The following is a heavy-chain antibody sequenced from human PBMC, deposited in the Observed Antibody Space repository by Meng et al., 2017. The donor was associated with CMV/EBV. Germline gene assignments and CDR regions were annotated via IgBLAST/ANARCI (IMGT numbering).Heavy chain of an antibody. CDR1: GGSFSGYY. Sequence: QWQLQQWGAGRLKPSETLSLTFAVCGGSFSGYYWSWIRQPPGKGLEWIGEINHSGSTNYNPSLKSRVTISVDTSKNQFSLKLSSVTAADTAVYYCARVWDSGWDYWGQGTLVTVSS. CDR2: INHSGST. V-gene: IGHV4-34*01. J-gene: IGHJ4*02. CDR3: ARVWDSGWDY. D-gene: IGHD3-22*01.